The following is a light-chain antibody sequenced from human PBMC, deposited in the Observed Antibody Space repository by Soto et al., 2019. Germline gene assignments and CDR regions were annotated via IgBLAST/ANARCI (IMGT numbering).Light chain of an antibody. CDR2: DAS. Sequence: EIVLTQSPATLSLSPLEIGTLSCMASQSVSSYLAWYQQKPGQAPRLLIYDASNRATGIPARFSGSGSGTDFTLTISSLEPEDFAVYYCQQRSNWPSVTFGQGTRLEIK. CDR1: QSVSSY. V-gene: IGKV3-11*01. CDR3: QQRSNWPSVT. J-gene: IGKJ5*01.